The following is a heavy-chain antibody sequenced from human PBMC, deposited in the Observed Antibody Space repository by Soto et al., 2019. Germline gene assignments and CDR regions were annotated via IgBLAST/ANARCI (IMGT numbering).Heavy chain of an antibody. CDR1: GGSLSGYY. CDR2: MHPSGSP. V-gene: IGHV4-34*01. J-gene: IGHJ4*02. CDR3: ARGQDSAKVGY. Sequence: SETLSLTCAVYGGSLSGYYWSWIRQPPGKGLEWIGEMHPSGSPDYNPSLTSRTTISIDTSKNQFSLKLNSVTAADTAVYYCARGQDSAKVGYWGQGTLVTVSS. D-gene: IGHD2-15*01.